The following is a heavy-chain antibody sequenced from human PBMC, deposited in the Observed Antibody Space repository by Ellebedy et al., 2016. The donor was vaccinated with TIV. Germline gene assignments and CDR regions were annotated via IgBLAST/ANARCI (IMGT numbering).Heavy chain of an antibody. CDR3: ARYCSGGSCSQEVEY. D-gene: IGHD2-15*01. J-gene: IGHJ4*02. Sequence: ASVKVSCKASGGTFISYAISWVRQAPGQGLEWMGRIIPILGIPNYTQNFQGRVTITADTSTSTVYMELSSLRSEDTAVYYCARYCSGGSCSQEVEYWGQGALVTVSS. V-gene: IGHV1-69*04. CDR1: GGTFISYA. CDR2: IIPILGIP.